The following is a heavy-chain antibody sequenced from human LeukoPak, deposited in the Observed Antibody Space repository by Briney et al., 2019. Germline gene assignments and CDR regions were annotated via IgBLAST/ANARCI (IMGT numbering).Heavy chain of an antibody. CDR3: ARPPQSGSYTSGFDY. CDR1: GYSFTSYW. Sequence: GESLKISCKGSGYSFTSYWIGWVRQMPGKGLEWLGIIYPGDSDTRYSPSFQGQVTISADKSISTAYLQWSSLKASDTAMYYCARPPQSGSYTSGFDYWGQGTLVTVSS. D-gene: IGHD1-26*01. CDR2: IYPGDSDT. J-gene: IGHJ4*02. V-gene: IGHV5-51*01.